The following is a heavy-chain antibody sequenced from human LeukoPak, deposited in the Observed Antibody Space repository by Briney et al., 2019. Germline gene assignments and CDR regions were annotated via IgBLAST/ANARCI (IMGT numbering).Heavy chain of an antibody. CDR1: GFTVSSNY. V-gene: IGHV3-53*01. CDR3: ARDSNYYYYGMDV. J-gene: IGHJ6*02. CDR2: IYSGGST. Sequence: TGGSLRLSCAASGFTVSSNYMSWVRQAPGKGLEWVSVIYSGGSTYYADSVKGRFTISRDNSKNTLYLQMNSLRAEDTAVYYCARDSNYYYYGMDVWGQGTTVTVSS.